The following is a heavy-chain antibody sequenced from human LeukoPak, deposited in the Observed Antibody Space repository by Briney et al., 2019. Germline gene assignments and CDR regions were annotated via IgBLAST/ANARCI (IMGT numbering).Heavy chain of an antibody. CDR1: GFIVSSNY. V-gene: IGHV3-53*04. D-gene: IGHD3-10*01. J-gene: IGHJ1*01. CDR2: IYSGGRT. CDR3: AKDYGSGSYPRYFQH. Sequence: GGSLRLSCAASGFIVSSNYMSWVCQAPGKGLEWLSFIYSGGRTYYADSVKGRFTISRHNSKNTLYLQMNSLGAEDTAVYYCAKDYGSGSYPRYFQHWGQGTLVTVSS.